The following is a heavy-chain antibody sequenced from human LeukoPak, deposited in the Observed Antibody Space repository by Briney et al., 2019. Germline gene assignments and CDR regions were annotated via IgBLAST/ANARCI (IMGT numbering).Heavy chain of an antibody. Sequence: GGSLRLSCAASGFTFSSYWMHWVRQTPGKGLMWVSRIESNGLTLYADSVRGRFTISRDNAKNSLYLQMNSLRAEDTAVYYCARVSGSGWYNYLYYYYYYMDVWGKGTTVTISS. J-gene: IGHJ6*03. D-gene: IGHD6-19*01. CDR1: GFTFSSYW. V-gene: IGHV3-74*01. CDR3: ARVSGSGWYNYLYYYYYYMDV. CDR2: IESNGLT.